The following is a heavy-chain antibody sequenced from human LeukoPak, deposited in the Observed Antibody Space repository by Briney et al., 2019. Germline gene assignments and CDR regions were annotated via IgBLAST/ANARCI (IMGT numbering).Heavy chain of an antibody. CDR2: IRYDGSSK. CDR3: AKDDDVNGWYTLYFDY. J-gene: IGHJ4*02. Sequence: PGGSLSLSCAASGFTFSNYGMHWVRQAPGKGLEWVAFIRYDGSSKFYADYVKGRFTITRDNSKNTLDLQMNSLRPEDTAVYYCAKDDDVNGWYTLYFDYWGQGTLVTVSP. CDR1: GFTFSNYG. V-gene: IGHV3-30*02. D-gene: IGHD6-19*01.